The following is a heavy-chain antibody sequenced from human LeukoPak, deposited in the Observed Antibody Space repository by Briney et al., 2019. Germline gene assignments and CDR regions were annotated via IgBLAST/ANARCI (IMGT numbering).Heavy chain of an antibody. CDR3: ARVPTKGSSWLYYFDY. V-gene: IGHV3-21*01. Sequence: GGSLRLSCAASGFTFSSYNMNWVRQAPGKELEWVSSITSGSSYIYYADSVKGRFTISRDNAKNSLYLQMNSLRAEDTAVYYCARVPTKGSSWLYYFDYWGQGTLVTVSS. CDR1: GFTFSSYN. CDR2: ITSGSSYI. J-gene: IGHJ4*02. D-gene: IGHD6-13*01.